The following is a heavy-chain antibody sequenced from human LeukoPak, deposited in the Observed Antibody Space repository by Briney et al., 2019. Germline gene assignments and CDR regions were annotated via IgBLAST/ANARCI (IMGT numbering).Heavy chain of an antibody. CDR2: ISYDGSNK. V-gene: IGHV3-30*04. CDR1: GFTLSDYS. J-gene: IGHJ6*04. CDR3: AELGITMIGGV. Sequence: GGSLRLSCAASGFTLSDYSMHWVRQAPGKGLEWVAVISYDGSNKYYAVSVKGRFTISRDNAKNSLYLQMNSLRAEDTAVYYCAELGITMIGGVWGKGTTVTISS. D-gene: IGHD3-10*02.